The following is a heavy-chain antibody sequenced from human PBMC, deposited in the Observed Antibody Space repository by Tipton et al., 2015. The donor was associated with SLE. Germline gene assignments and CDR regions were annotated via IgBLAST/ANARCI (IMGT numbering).Heavy chain of an antibody. J-gene: IGHJ6*02. D-gene: IGHD3-10*01. V-gene: IGHV1-18*01. Sequence: QSGAEVKKPGASVKVSCKASGYTFTTYGVSWVRQAPGQGLEWMGLINPTGGVTTYAQKFQGRVTITADESTSTAYMELSRLKSEDTAVYYCARGEAGDPGRYYVGMDVWGQGTTVTVS. CDR3: ARGEAGDPGRYYVGMDV. CDR2: INPTGGVT. CDR1: GYTFTTYG.